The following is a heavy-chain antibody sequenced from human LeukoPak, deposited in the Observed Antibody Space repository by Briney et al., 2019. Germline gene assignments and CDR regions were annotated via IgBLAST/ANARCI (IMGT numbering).Heavy chain of an antibody. CDR1: GFTFSSNY. CDR2: IYSGGST. CDR3: ARRSVVVPAATGPGAFDI. V-gene: IGHV3-53*01. D-gene: IGHD2-2*01. Sequence: PGGSLRLSCAASGFTFSSNYMSWVRQAPGKGLEWVAVIYSGGSTYYSDSVKGRFTIYRDNSKNTLYLQMNSLRVEDTAVYYCARRSVVVPAATGPGAFDIWGQGTMVTVSS. J-gene: IGHJ3*02.